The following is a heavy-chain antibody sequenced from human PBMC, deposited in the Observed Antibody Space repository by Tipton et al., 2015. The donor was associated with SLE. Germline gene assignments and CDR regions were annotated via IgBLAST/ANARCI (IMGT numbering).Heavy chain of an antibody. Sequence: TLSLTCTVSGGSISSSSYYWSWIRQPAGKGLEWLGRIFFRGITNYNPSLKSRVPISIDTSKNQFSLNRSSVTAAATAVYYCARGPRPSAATHYFQYWRQGTLVRVSS. CDR3: ARGPRPSAATHYFQY. D-gene: IGHD2-15*01. V-gene: IGHV4-61*02. CDR1: GGSISSSSYY. CDR2: IFFRGIT. J-gene: IGHJ1*01.